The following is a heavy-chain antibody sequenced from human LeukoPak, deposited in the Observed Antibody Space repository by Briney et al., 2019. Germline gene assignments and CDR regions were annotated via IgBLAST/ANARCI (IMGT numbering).Heavy chain of an antibody. CDR1: GDSISSSHYY. J-gene: IGHJ4*02. CDR3: VRDYSNFVQGD. V-gene: IGHV4-39*02. CDR2: IYSGGET. Sequence: SETLSLACTVSGDSISSSHYYWGWIRQSPGKGLEWIGSIYSGGETHYNPSLNSRVTIFLDTSKNRFSLNLISVTATDTAVYYCVRDYSNFVQGDWGQGTLVTVSS. D-gene: IGHD4-11*01.